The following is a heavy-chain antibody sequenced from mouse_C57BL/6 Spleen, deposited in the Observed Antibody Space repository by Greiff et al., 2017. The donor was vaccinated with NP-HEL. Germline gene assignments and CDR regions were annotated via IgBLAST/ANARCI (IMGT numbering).Heavy chain of an antibody. J-gene: IGHJ2*01. V-gene: IGHV1-80*01. D-gene: IGHD1-1*01. CDR1: GYAFSSYW. CDR2: IYPGDGDT. CDR3: ARKGNGKSFDY. Sequence: VQLKESGAELVKPGASVKISCKASGYAFSSYWMNWVKQRPGKGLEWIGQIYPGDGDTNYNGKFKGKATLTADKSSSTAYMQLSSLTSEDSAVYFCARKGNGKSFDYWGQGTTLTVSS.